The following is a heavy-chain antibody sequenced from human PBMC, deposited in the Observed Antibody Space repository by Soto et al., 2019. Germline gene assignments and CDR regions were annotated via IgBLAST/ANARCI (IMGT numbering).Heavy chain of an antibody. J-gene: IGHJ5*02. CDR2: IKQDGSEK. CDR1: GFTFSSYW. Sequence: GGSLRLSCAASGFTFSSYWMSWVRQAPGKGLEWVANIKQDGSEKYYVDSVKGRFTISRDNAKNSLYLQMNSLRAEDTAVYYCARGLYCSGGSCYGGPLNWFDPWGQGTLVTVSS. CDR3: ARGLYCSGGSCYGGPLNWFDP. D-gene: IGHD2-15*01. V-gene: IGHV3-7*01.